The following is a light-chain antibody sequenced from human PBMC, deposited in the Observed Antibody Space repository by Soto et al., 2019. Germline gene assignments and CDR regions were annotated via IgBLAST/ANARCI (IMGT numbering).Light chain of an antibody. CDR1: QTISSW. Sequence: DIQMTQSLSTLSAAVGDRVTITCRASQTISSWLAWYQQKPGKAPKLLIYKASTLKSGVPSRFSGSGSGTELTLTISSLQPDDFATYYCQHYNSYSEAFGQGTKVDIK. J-gene: IGKJ1*01. V-gene: IGKV1-5*03. CDR3: QHYNSYSEA. CDR2: KAS.